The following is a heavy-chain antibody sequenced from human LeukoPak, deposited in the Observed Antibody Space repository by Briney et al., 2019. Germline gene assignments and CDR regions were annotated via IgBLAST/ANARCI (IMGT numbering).Heavy chain of an antibody. Sequence: GGSLRLSCAASGFTVSSNYMSWVRQAPGKGLEWVAVISYDGSNKYYADSVKGRFTISRDNSKNTLYLQMNSLRAEDTAVYYCAKASHLRFLEWLESFDYWGQGTLVTVSS. V-gene: IGHV3-30*18. CDR3: AKASHLRFLEWLESFDY. D-gene: IGHD3-3*01. CDR2: ISYDGSNK. CDR1: GFTVSSNY. J-gene: IGHJ4*02.